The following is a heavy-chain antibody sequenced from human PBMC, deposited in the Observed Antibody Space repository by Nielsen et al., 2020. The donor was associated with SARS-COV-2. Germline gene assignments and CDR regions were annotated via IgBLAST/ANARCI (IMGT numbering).Heavy chain of an antibody. D-gene: IGHD6-19*01. CDR3: AKMGENGWYSIDY. Sequence: SETLSLTCTVSGDSIRSSTYYWGWIRRPPGKGLDWIASIYYSGSTYYNPSLKSRVTISADTSKNQISLRLRSVTAADTATYYCAKMGENGWYSIDYWGQGALVSVSS. V-gene: IGHV4-39*01. J-gene: IGHJ4*02. CDR2: IYYSGST. CDR1: GDSIRSSTYY.